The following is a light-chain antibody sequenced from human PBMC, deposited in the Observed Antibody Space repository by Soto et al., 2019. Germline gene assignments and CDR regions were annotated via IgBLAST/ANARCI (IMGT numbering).Light chain of an antibody. Sequence: EIVLTQSPGTLSLSPGETATLSCRASRSISNSFLAWYQHKPGQAPRLLLYGAFNRATGVPDRFGGSGSGTDFTLTISRLEPEDFAVYYCQQYRTFGQGTKVEIK. J-gene: IGKJ1*01. CDR1: RSISNSF. V-gene: IGKV3-20*01. CDR3: QQYRT. CDR2: GAF.